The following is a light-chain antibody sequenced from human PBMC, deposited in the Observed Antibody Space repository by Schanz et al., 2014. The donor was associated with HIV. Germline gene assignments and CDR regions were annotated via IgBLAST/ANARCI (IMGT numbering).Light chain of an antibody. CDR1: SSDVGGYNY. Sequence: QSALTQPASVSGSPGQSITISCTGTSSDVGGYNYVSWYQQLPGKAPTLIIYDVSSRPSGVSDRFAASKSGNTASLTISGLQAEDEADYYCSSYTSRSRVFGTGTKLTVL. CDR2: DVS. CDR3: SSYTSRSRV. J-gene: IGLJ1*01. V-gene: IGLV2-14*03.